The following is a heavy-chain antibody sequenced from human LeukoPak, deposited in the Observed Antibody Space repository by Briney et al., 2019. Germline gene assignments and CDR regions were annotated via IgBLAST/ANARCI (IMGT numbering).Heavy chain of an antibody. CDR1: GYTFTSYA. CDR3: ARATYYYDSSGYYQPYYYYYYGMDV. CDR2: INAGNGNT. J-gene: IGHJ6*02. V-gene: IGHV1-3*01. Sequence: ASVKVSCKASGYTFTSYAMHWVRQAPGQRLEWMGWINAGNGNTKYSQKFQGRVTITRDTSASTAYMELSSLRSEDTAVYYCARATYYYDSSGYYQPYYYYYYGMDVWGQGTTVTVSS. D-gene: IGHD3-22*01.